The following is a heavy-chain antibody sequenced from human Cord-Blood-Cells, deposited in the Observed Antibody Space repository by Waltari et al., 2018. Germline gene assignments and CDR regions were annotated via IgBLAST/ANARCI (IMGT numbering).Heavy chain of an antibody. CDR3: AREGIVVVPAAAHYYYYGMDV. CDR1: GGSISSHY. V-gene: IGHV4-59*11. Sequence: QVQLQESGPGLVKPSETLSPTCTVSGGSISSHYWSWIRQPPGKGLEWIGYIYYSGSTNYNPSLKSRVTISVDTSKNQFSLKLSSVTAADTAVYYCAREGIVVVPAAAHYYYYGMDVWGQGTTVTVSS. D-gene: IGHD2-2*01. CDR2: IYYSGST. J-gene: IGHJ6*02.